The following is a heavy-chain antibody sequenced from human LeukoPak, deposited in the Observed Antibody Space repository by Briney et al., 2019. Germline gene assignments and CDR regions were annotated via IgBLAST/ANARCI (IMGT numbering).Heavy chain of an antibody. CDR1: GGSISSSSYY. J-gene: IGHJ4*02. Sequence: SETLSLTCTVSGGSISSSSYYCGWIRQPPGKGLEWIGSIYYSGSTYYNPSLKSRVTISVDTSKNQFSLKLSSVTAADTAVYYCARVGYSSGWSNRVDYWGQGTLVTVSS. CDR3: ARVGYSSGWSNRVDY. CDR2: IYYSGST. V-gene: IGHV4-39*01. D-gene: IGHD6-19*01.